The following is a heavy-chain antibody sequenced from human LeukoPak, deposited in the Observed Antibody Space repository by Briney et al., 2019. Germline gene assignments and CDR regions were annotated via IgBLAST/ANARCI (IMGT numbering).Heavy chain of an antibody. CDR2: ISNDERNK. J-gene: IGHJ2*01. CDR1: GFMFTDFA. V-gene: IGHV3-30*04. D-gene: IGHD2-15*01. CDR3: VKDVCSGGSCYSGYWYFDL. Sequence: PGGSLRLSCAASGFMFTDFAMHWVRQAPGKGLQWVAVISNDERNKYYADSVKGRFTISRDNSKNTLYLQMNSLRAEDTAVYSCVKDVCSGGSCYSGYWYFDLWGRGTLVTVSS.